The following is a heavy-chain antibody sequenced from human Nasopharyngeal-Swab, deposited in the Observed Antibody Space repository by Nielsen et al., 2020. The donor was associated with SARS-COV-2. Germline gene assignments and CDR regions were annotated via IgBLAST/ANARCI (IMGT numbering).Heavy chain of an antibody. CDR3: ANYDSSGYYFGLKFDY. D-gene: IGHD3-22*01. Sequence: GGSLRLSCAASGFTFSSYAMSWVRQAPGKGLEWVSAISGSGGSTYYADSVKGRFTISRDNSKNTLYLQMNSLRAEDTAVYYCANYDSSGYYFGLKFDYWGQGTLVTVSS. CDR2: ISGSGGST. J-gene: IGHJ4*02. CDR1: GFTFSSYA. V-gene: IGHV3-23*01.